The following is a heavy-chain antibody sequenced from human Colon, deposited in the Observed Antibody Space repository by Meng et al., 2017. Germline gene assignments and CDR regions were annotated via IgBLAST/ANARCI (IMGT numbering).Heavy chain of an antibody. V-gene: IGHV1-69*06. CDR3: ASFPIVVVPAANGNYYYYGMDV. CDR2: IIPIFGTA. Sequence: SVKVSCKASGGTFSSCAISWVRQAPGQGLEWMGGIIPIFGTANYAQKFQGRVTITADKSTSTAYMELSSLRSEDTAVYYCASFPIVVVPAANGNYYYYGMDVWGQGTTVTVSS. J-gene: IGHJ6*02. D-gene: IGHD2-2*01. CDR1: GGTFSSCA.